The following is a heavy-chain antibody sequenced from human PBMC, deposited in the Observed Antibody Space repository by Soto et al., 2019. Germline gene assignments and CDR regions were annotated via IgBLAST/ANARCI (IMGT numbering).Heavy chain of an antibody. Sequence: PSETLSLTCAVYGGSFSDTYWNWFRQPPGKGLEWIGEINHNTNTIYNPSLTSRVTISVDTSKNHFSLKLTSVTAADTAVYYCARDLGGWTDYWGQGTLVTVSS. CDR3: ARDLGGWTDY. D-gene: IGHD6-19*01. J-gene: IGHJ4*02. CDR1: GGSFSDTY. V-gene: IGHV4-34*01. CDR2: INHNTNT.